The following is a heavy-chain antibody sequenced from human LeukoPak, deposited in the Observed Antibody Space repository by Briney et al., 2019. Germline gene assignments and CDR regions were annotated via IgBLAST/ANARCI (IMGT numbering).Heavy chain of an antibody. CDR3: ARAPPLSRSSTSCYPDAFDI. Sequence: ASVKVSCKASGYTFTSYGISWVRQAPGQGLEWMGWISAYNGNTNYAQKLQGRVTTTTDTSTSTAYMELRSLRSDDTAVYYCARAPPLSRSSTSCYPDAFDIWGQGTMVTVSS. D-gene: IGHD2-2*01. V-gene: IGHV1-18*01. CDR2: ISAYNGNT. CDR1: GYTFTSYG. J-gene: IGHJ3*02.